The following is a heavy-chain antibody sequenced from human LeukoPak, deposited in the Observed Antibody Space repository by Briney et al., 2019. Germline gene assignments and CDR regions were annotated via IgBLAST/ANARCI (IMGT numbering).Heavy chain of an antibody. J-gene: IGHJ5*02. CDR3: ARDLSVTMVRGVIGCFDP. D-gene: IGHD3-10*01. V-gene: IGHV3-21*01. CDR1: GFTFSSYG. CDR2: ISSSSSYI. Sequence: GGSLRLSCAASGFTFSSYGMNWVRQAPGKGLEWVSSISSSSSYIYYADSVKGRFTISRDNAKNSLYLQMNSLRAEDTAVYYCARDLSVTMVRGVIGCFDPWGQGTLVTVSS.